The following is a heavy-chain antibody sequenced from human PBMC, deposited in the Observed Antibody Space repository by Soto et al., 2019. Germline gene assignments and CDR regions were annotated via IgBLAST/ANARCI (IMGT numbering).Heavy chain of an antibody. J-gene: IGHJ4*02. V-gene: IGHV3-23*01. CDR3: AKDLPRSGWYLFSHFDS. CDR1: GFTFSSYA. CDR2: ISGSGGST. Sequence: EVQLLESGGGLVQPGGSLRLSCAASGFTFSSYAMSWVRQAPGKGLEWVSAISGSGGSTYYADSVKGRFTIARDNSKTTLYLQMNSLRAEDTAVYYCAKDLPRSGWYLFSHFDSWGQGTLVTVSS. D-gene: IGHD6-19*01.